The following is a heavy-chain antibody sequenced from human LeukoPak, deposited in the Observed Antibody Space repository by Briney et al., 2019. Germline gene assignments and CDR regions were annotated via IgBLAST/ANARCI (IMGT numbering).Heavy chain of an antibody. CDR3: ARVGWLRFGYFDY. J-gene: IGHJ4*02. CDR1: GDSIISSGYY. D-gene: IGHD5-12*01. V-gene: IGHV4-39*07. CDR2: IHYSGST. Sequence: ASETLSLTCTVSGDSIISSGYYWGWIRQPPGKGLEWIGSIHYSGSTNYNPSLKSRVTMSVDTSKNQFSLKLSSVTAADTAVYYCARVGWLRFGYFDYWGQGTLVTVSS.